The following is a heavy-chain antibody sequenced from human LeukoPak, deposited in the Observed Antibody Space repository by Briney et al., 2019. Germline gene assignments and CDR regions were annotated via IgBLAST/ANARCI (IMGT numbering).Heavy chain of an antibody. CDR1: GFTFSSYA. D-gene: IGHD2-15*01. J-gene: IGHJ4*02. CDR2: ISGSGGST. Sequence: GGSLRLSCAASGFTFSSYAMSWVRQAPGKGLEWVSAISGSGGSTYYADSVKGRFTISRDNSKNTLYLQMNSLRAEDTAVYYCAKDHQDIVVVVAANEADYFDYWGQGTLVTVSS. V-gene: IGHV3-23*01. CDR3: AKDHQDIVVVVAANEADYFDY.